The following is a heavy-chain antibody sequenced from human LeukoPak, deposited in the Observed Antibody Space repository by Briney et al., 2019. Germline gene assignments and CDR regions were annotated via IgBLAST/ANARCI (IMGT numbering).Heavy chain of an antibody. Sequence: SETLSLTCTVSGGSISSYYWSWIRQPAGKGLEWIGRIYTSGSTNYNPSFKSRVTMSVDTSKNQFSLKLSSVTAADTAVYYCARDRGPDQYYQIDYWGQGTLVTVSS. CDR2: IYTSGST. J-gene: IGHJ4*02. D-gene: IGHD2-2*01. V-gene: IGHV4-4*07. CDR1: GGSISSYY. CDR3: ARDRGPDQYYQIDY.